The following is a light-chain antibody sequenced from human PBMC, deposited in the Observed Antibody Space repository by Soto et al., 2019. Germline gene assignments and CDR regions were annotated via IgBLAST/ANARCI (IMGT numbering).Light chain of an antibody. J-gene: IGLJ2*01. CDR2: EGS. CDR3: CSYAGSSTYVV. CDR1: SSDVGSYNL. Sequence: QSALTQPASVSGSPGQSITISCTGTSSDVGSYNLVSWYQLHPGKAPKLMIYEGSKRPSGVSNRFSGSKSGNTASLTISGLQAEDEDDYYCCSYAGSSTYVVFGGGTKLTVL. V-gene: IGLV2-23*01.